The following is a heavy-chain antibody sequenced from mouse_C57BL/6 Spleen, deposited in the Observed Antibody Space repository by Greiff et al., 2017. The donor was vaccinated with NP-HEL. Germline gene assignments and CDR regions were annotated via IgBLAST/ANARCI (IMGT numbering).Heavy chain of an antibody. CDR2: IYPGSGST. CDR1: GYTFTSYW. Sequence: QVQLQQPGAELVKPGASVKMSCKASGYTFTSYWITWVKQRPGQGLEWIGDIYPGSGSTNYNEKFKSKATLTVDTSSSTAYMQLSSLTSEDSAVYYCARAPFYYDYDPYYLDYWGQGTTLTVSS. J-gene: IGHJ2*01. D-gene: IGHD2-4*01. CDR3: ARAPFYYDYDPYYLDY. V-gene: IGHV1-55*01.